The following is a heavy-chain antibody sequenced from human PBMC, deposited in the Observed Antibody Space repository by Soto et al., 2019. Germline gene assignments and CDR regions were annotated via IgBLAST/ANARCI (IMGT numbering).Heavy chain of an antibody. CDR2: ISYDGSNK. Sequence: QPGGSLRLSCAASGFTFSSYGMHWVRQAPGKGLEWVAVISYDGSNKYYADSVKGRFTISRDNSKNTLYLQMNSLRAEDTAVYYCAKEGLQNGWHHAFDIWGQGTMVTVSS. D-gene: IGHD6-19*01. J-gene: IGHJ3*02. CDR1: GFTFSSYG. V-gene: IGHV3-30*18. CDR3: AKEGLQNGWHHAFDI.